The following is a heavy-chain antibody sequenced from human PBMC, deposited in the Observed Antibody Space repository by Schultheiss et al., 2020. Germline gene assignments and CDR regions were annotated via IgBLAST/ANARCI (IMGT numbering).Heavy chain of an antibody. Sequence: GGSLRLSCAASGFTFSSFSMNWVRQAPGKGLEWVSYISGGSGAKYYADSVKGRFTISRDNAKNSVYLQMNNLRAGDTAVYYCARGGYSSSQFEYWGQGTTVTVSS. J-gene: IGHJ4*03. CDR2: ISGGSGAK. D-gene: IGHD6-13*01. CDR1: GFTFSSFS. V-gene: IGHV3-48*01. CDR3: ARGGYSSSQFEY.